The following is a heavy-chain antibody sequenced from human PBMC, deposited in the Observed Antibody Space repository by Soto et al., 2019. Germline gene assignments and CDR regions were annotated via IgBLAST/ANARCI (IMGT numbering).Heavy chain of an antibody. CDR1: GLTFSSAG. V-gene: IGHV3-30*18. J-gene: IGHJ4*02. Sequence: QVQLVESGGGVVQPGRSLRLSCAASGLTFSSAGMHWVRQAPGKGLDWVAFISNDGSSESYADSVKGRFSISRDNSQNTLYLQMNSLRAEDTAVYYCAKDKGRTAIDSWGQGTLVTVSS. CDR2: ISNDGSSE. CDR3: AKDKGRTAIDS.